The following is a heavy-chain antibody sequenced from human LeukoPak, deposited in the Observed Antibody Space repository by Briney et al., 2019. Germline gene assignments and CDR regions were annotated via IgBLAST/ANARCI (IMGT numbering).Heavy chain of an antibody. CDR3: ARGPVLLWFGELLGELDY. CDR2: INPNSGGT. Sequence: ASVKVSCKASGYTFTGYYMHWVRQAPGQGLGWMGWINPNSGGTNYAQKFQGRVTMTRDTSISTAYMELSRLRSDDTAVYYCARGPVLLWFGELLGELDYWGQGTLVTVSS. D-gene: IGHD3-10*01. V-gene: IGHV1-2*02. CDR1: GYTFTGYY. J-gene: IGHJ4*02.